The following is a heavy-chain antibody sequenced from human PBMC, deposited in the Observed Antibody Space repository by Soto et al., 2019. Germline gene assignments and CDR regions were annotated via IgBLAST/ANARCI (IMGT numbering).Heavy chain of an antibody. J-gene: IGHJ4*02. CDR1: GGSVSSNW. CDR2: IHHDGGT. Sequence: QVQLQESGPGLVKPSETLSLTCTVSGGSVSSNWWSWVRQPPGKGLEWIGEIHHDGGTNYNTSLKSRVSISLDNSKNQLSLELTSVTAADTALYYCARERTGGFSLGYWGQGTLVTVSS. CDR3: ARERTGGFSLGY. V-gene: IGHV4-4*02. D-gene: IGHD3-16*01.